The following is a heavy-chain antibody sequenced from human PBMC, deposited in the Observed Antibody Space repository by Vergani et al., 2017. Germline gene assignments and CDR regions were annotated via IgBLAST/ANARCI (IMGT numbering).Heavy chain of an antibody. Sequence: QVQLVQSGSEVRKPGASVKASCQVSGYSLTELTIHWVRQAPGKGLEWMGGFDPEHGEVTLAHHIQGRVTMTEDRSTDTAYMELSSFRPEDTALYYCAILTDYYDSIGYYLDYWGQGTLVTVSS. CDR2: FDPEHGEV. CDR1: GYSLTELT. CDR3: AILTDYYDSIGYYLDY. D-gene: IGHD3-22*01. J-gene: IGHJ4*02. V-gene: IGHV1-24*01.